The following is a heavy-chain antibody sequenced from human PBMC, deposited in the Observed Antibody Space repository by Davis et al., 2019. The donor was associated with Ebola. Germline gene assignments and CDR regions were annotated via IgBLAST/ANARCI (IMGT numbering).Heavy chain of an antibody. D-gene: IGHD6-13*01. Sequence: AASVKVSCKASGYTFTSYAMHWVRQAPGQRLEWMGWINAGNGNTKYSQKFQGRVTITRDTSASTAYMELRSLRSDDTAVYYCAREAPYSSSWYNWFDPWGQGTLVTVSS. J-gene: IGHJ5*02. CDR3: AREAPYSSSWYNWFDP. V-gene: IGHV1-3*01. CDR2: INAGNGNT. CDR1: GYTFTSYA.